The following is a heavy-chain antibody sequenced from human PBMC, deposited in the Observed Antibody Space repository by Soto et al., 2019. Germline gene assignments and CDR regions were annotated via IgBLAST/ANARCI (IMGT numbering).Heavy chain of an antibody. J-gene: IGHJ5*02. D-gene: IGHD4-17*01. Sequence: GASVKVSCKAPGGTFSSYAISWVRQAPGQGLEWMGGIIPIFGTANYAQKFQGRVTITADESTSTAYMELSSLRSEDTAVYYCARELATVVTGWFDPWGQGTLVTVSS. CDR3: ARELATVVTGWFDP. CDR1: GGTFSSYA. CDR2: IIPIFGTA. V-gene: IGHV1-69*13.